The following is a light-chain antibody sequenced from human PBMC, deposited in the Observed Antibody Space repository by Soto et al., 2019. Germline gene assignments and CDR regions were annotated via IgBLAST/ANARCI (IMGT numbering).Light chain of an antibody. CDR1: QSVSSN. CDR2: GAS. Sequence: EIVMTQSPATLSVSPGERATLSCRASQSVSSNLAWYQQKPGQAPRLLIYGASTRATDIPARFSGSGSGTEFTLTISSLQSEDFAVYYCQQYNNWFTFGPGTKVDIK. V-gene: IGKV3-15*01. CDR3: QQYNNWFT. J-gene: IGKJ3*01.